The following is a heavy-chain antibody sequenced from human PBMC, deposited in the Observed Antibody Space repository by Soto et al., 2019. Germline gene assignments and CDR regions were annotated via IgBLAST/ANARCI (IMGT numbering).Heavy chain of an antibody. J-gene: IGHJ5*02. V-gene: IGHV3-48*03. CDR2: ISSSGSTI. CDR3: ASQPAVWPYNWFDP. Sequence: GGSLRLACAASGFTFISFEMNWVRQAPGKRLEWVSYISSSGSTIYYADSVKGRFTISRDNAKNSLYLQMNSLRVEDTSVYYCASQPAVWPYNWFDPWGQGTLVTVSS. D-gene: IGHD2-2*01. CDR1: GFTFISFE.